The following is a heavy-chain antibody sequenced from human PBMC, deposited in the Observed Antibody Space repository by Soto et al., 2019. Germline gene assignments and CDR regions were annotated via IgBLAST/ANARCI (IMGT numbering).Heavy chain of an antibody. CDR2: ISSDGSAK. CDR1: GFSLSRYS. J-gene: IGHJ6*02. D-gene: IGHD2-15*01. V-gene: IGHV3-30-3*01. Sequence: QVQVVESGGGVVQPGTSLRLSCGVSGFSLSRYSMHWVRQAPGKGLEWVALISSDGSAKYYADSVKGRFTISRDDSLYWQMTSLRAEDTAVYYCARDGYCSGGSCLDGMDVWGQGTTVTVSS. CDR3: ARDGYCSGGSCLDGMDV.